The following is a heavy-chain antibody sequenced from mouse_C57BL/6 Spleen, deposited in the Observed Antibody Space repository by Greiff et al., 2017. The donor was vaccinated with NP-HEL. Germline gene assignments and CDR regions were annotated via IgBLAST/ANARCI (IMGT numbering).Heavy chain of an antibody. CDR2: INPSSGYT. V-gene: IGHV1-4*01. J-gene: IGHJ1*03. Sequence: VQLQQSGAELARPGASVKMSCKASGYTFTSYTMHWVKQRPGQGLEWIGYINPSSGYTKYNQKFKDKATLTADKSSSTAYMQLSSLTSEDSAVYYCAAYYYGSSYGYFDVWGTGTTVTVSS. D-gene: IGHD1-1*01. CDR3: AAYYYGSSYGYFDV. CDR1: GYTFTSYT.